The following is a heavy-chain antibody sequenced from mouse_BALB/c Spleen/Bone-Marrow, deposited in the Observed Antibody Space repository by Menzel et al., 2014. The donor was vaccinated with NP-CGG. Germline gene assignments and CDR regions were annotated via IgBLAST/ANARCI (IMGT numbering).Heavy chain of an antibody. V-gene: IGHV7-3*02. J-gene: IGHJ1*01. CDR1: GFTLTDYY. D-gene: IGHD2-1*01. Sequence: EVKLVESGGGSEQPGGSLRLSCATSGFTLTDYYMSWVRQPPGKALEWLGFIRNKAKGSTTDYSASVKGRFTISRYNSQSSLYLQINTLRPESSASYYCARDKEGNYSYCYLDIWGAGTTVTVSS. CDR2: IRNKAKGSTT. CDR3: ARDKEGNYSYCYLDI.